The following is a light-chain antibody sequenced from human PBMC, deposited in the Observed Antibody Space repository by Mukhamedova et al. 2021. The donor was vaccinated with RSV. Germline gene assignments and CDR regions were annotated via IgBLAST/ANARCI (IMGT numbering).Light chain of an antibody. Sequence: WYQRRVHGKAPKLLIYKASSLESGVPSRFSGSGSGTEFTLTSSSLQPDDFATYYCQQYNSYPRTFGQGTKVEIK. V-gene: IGKV1-5*03. CDR2: KAS. CDR3: QQYNSYPRT. J-gene: IGKJ1*01.